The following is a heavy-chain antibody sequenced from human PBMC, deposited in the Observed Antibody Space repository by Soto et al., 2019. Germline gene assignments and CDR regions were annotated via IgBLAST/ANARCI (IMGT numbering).Heavy chain of an antibody. J-gene: IGHJ4*02. D-gene: IGHD6-19*01. CDR1: GYTFTSYG. V-gene: IGHV1-3*01. Sequence: QVQLVQTGAEVKKPGASVKVSCKASGYTFTSYGMHWVRQAPGQRLEWMGWINAGNGNRKYSQKLQGRVTITRDTSASTAYMELRSLRSEDTTVYYCARDVSGWTDYWAQGTLVTVSS. CDR3: ARDVSGWTDY. CDR2: INAGNGNR.